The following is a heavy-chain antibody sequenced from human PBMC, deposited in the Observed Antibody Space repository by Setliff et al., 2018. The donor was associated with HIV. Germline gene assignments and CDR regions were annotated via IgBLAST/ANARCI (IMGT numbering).Heavy chain of an antibody. CDR1: GGSISSYY. Sequence: SETLSLTCTVSGGSISSYYWSWIRQPPGKGLEWIGYIYTSGSVNYNPSLNSRVTISVDTSKNQFSLKLSSVTAADTAVYYCGRENPGDYWGQGTLVTVSS. CDR2: IYTSGSV. J-gene: IGHJ4*02. CDR3: GRENPGDY. D-gene: IGHD3-10*01. V-gene: IGHV4-4*09.